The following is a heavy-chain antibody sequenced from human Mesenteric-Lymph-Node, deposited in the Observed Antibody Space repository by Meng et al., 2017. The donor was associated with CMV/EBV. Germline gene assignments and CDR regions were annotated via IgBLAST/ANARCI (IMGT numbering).Heavy chain of an antibody. CDR3: ARSPRYSYGYVFDY. V-gene: IGHV4-39*01. J-gene: IGHJ4*02. CDR1: GASISCSSYY. D-gene: IGHD5-18*01. Sequence: SGASISCSSYYWGWLRQFPGRGLESIGTISYSGGTYYNPSLKSRVTISVDTSKNQFSLKLSSVTAADTAVYYCARSPRYSYGYVFDYWGQGTLVTVSS. CDR2: ISYSGGT.